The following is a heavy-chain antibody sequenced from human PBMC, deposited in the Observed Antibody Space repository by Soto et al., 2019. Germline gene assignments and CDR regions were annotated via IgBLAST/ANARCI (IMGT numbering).Heavy chain of an antibody. CDR1: GFTFSSYN. CDR2: ISFGSRTM. CDR3: ARGDSSGWFHDY. D-gene: IGHD6-19*01. V-gene: IGHV3-48*02. J-gene: IGHJ4*02. Sequence: EVQLVESGGGLVQPGGSLRLSCTASGFTFSSYNMNWVRQAPGKGLEWLSYISFGSRTMHYVDSLKGRITISRDNAKSSLYLQMNSLRDEDTAVYYCARGDSSGWFHDYWGQGTLVTVSS.